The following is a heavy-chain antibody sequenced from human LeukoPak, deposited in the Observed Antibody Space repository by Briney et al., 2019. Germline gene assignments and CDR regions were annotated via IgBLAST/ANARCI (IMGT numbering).Heavy chain of an antibody. D-gene: IGHD3-22*01. J-gene: IGHJ3*02. CDR2: INWNGGST. V-gene: IGHV3-20*04. CDR1: GLTFDNYV. Sequence: GGSLRLSGAASGLTFDNYVMSWVRPAPGKGLEWVSGINWNGGSTGYADSVKGRFTISRDNAKNSLYLQMNSLRAEDTALYYCARIDTYYYDSSGYYSAFDIWGQGTIVTVSS. CDR3: ARIDTYYYDSSGYYSAFDI.